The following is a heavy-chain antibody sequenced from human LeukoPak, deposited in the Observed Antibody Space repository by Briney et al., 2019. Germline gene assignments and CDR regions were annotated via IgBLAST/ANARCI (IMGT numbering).Heavy chain of an antibody. V-gene: IGHV3-30*02. CDR2: IRYDGSNK. CDR1: GFTFSSYG. D-gene: IGHD1-26*01. J-gene: IGHJ4*02. CDR3: ARSWGSYPPFDY. Sequence: GGSLRLSCVASGFTFSSYGMHWVRQAPGKGLEWVAFIRYDGSNKYYADSVKGRFTISRDNAKNSLYLQMNSLRAEDTAVYYCARSWGSYPPFDYWGQGTLVTVSS.